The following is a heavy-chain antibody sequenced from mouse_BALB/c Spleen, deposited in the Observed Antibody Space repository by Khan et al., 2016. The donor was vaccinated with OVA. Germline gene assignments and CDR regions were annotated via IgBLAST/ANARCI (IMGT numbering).Heavy chain of an antibody. V-gene: IGHV2-6-4*01. CDR2: IWDGGST. D-gene: IGHD1-1*01. CDR1: GFSLSRYS. CDR3: ARNLYYGSYYAMDY. J-gene: IGHJ4*01. Sequence: QVQLKESGPGLVAPSQSLSITCTVSGFSLSRYSVHWVRQPPGKGLEWLGMIWDGGSTAYNSALKSRLSISKDNSKSQVFLKMNSLQTDDTAMYYCARNLYYGSYYAMDYWGQGTSVTVSS.